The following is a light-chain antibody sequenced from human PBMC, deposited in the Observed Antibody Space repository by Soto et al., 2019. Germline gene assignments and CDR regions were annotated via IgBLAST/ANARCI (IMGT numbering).Light chain of an antibody. Sequence: EIVMTQSPTTLSVSPGERATLSCRASQSVRDNLAWYQQKPGQAPRLLIYGASTRATGIPARFSGSGSGTELTLTISGLQSEDLGVYDCQHYDNLPPLFGPGTKVHIK. CDR1: QSVRDN. CDR3: QHYDNLPPL. J-gene: IGKJ3*01. CDR2: GAS. V-gene: IGKV3-15*01.